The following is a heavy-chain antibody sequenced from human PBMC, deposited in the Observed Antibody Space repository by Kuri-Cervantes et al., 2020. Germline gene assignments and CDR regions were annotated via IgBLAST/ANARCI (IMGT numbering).Heavy chain of an antibody. D-gene: IGHD6-13*01. J-gene: IGHJ5*02. Sequence: SGPTLVKPTQTLTLTCTFSGFSLSTSAVAVGWIRQPPGKALEWLALIYWDDDKRYSPSLQSRLTITKDTSKNQVVLTMTNMDPVDTATYYCAYSSSWYNWFDPWGQGTLVTVSS. CDR2: IYWDDDK. CDR1: GFSLSTSAVA. V-gene: IGHV2-5*02. CDR3: AYSSSWYNWFDP.